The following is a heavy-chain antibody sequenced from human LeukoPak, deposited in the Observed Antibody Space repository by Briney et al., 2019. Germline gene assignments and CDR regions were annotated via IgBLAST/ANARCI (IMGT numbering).Heavy chain of an antibody. CDR1: GFTFTTYW. Sequence: PGGSLRLSCTASGFTFTTYWMAWVRQTPGKGLEWVANIKRDGSEKYYAESVRGRFTISRDNAKNSLYLQMNSLRAEDTAVYYCSNGIYDNSYWGQGTLVTVSS. CDR2: IKRDGSEK. V-gene: IGHV3-7*01. D-gene: IGHD3-22*01. J-gene: IGHJ4*02. CDR3: SNGIYDNSY.